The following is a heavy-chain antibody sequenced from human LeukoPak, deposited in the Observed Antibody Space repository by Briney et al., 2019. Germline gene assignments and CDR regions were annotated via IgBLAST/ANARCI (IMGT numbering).Heavy chain of an antibody. CDR2: IYYSGST. V-gene: IGHV4-39*07. CDR3: ARDFDGGYCSGGSCYSSFDY. J-gene: IGHJ4*02. Sequence: PSETLSLTCTVSGGSISSSSYYWGWIRQPPGKGLEWIGSIYYSGSTYYNPSLKSRVTISVDTSKNQFSLKLSSVTAADTAVYYCARDFDGGYCSGGSCYSSFDYWGQGTLVTVSS. CDR1: GGSISSSSYY. D-gene: IGHD2-15*01.